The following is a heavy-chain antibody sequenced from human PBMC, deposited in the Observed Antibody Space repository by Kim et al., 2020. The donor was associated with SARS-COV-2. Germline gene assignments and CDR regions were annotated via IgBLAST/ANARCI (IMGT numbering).Heavy chain of an antibody. CDR3: ARESYYYDSNPFDY. Sequence: GGSLRLSCAASGFTFSSYEMNWVRQAPGKGLEWVSYISSSGSTIYYADSVKGRFTISRDNAKNSLYLQMNSLRAEDTAVYYCARESYYYDSNPFDYWGQGTLVTVSS. CDR2: ISSSGSTI. CDR1: GFTFSSYE. D-gene: IGHD3-22*01. V-gene: IGHV3-48*03. J-gene: IGHJ4*02.